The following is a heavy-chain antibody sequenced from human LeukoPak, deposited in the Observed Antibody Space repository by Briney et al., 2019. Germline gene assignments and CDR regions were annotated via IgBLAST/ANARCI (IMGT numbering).Heavy chain of an antibody. J-gene: IGHJ4*02. CDR1: GYTFTSYG. Sequence: ASVKVSCKASGYTFTSYGISWVRQAPGQGLEWMGWISAYNGNTIYAQKFQGRVTMTEDTSTDTAYMELSSLRSEDTAVYYCATDLGGELLGNGYWGQGTLVTVSS. V-gene: IGHV1-18*01. CDR2: ISAYNGNT. CDR3: ATDLGGELLGNGY. D-gene: IGHD1-26*01.